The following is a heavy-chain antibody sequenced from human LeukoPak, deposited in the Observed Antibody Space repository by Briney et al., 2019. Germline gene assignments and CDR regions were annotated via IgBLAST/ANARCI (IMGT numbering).Heavy chain of an antibody. V-gene: IGHV3-23*01. Sequence: GGSLRLSCVASGFTFSQYGMSWVRQAPGKGPEWVSAISGGGGGTFYADSVTGRFTISRDNSKNTLNLQMNTLTDADTAVYYCAKFRPVTSVAGTIFHYWGQGSPVIVSS. CDR3: AKFRPVTSVAGTIFHY. D-gene: IGHD6-19*01. CDR2: ISGGGGGT. CDR1: GFTFSQYG. J-gene: IGHJ4*02.